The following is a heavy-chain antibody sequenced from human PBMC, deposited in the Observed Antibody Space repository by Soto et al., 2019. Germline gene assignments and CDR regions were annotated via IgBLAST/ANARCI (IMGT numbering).Heavy chain of an antibody. CDR2: ISGSGNNT. Sequence: EVQLLESGGGLVQPGGSLRLSCVGSGFPFSNYAMTWVRQAPGKGLEWVSVISGSGNNTYQADAVKGRFTISRDNSKNTLYLQMSSLRAEVSAVYFCAKVTVPFLEWVARYYFDYWGQGTLVTVSS. V-gene: IGHV3-23*01. CDR1: GFPFSNYA. D-gene: IGHD3-3*02. CDR3: AKVTVPFLEWVARYYFDY. J-gene: IGHJ4*02.